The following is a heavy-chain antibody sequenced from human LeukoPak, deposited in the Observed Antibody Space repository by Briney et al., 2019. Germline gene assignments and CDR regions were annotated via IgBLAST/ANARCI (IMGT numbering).Heavy chain of an antibody. Sequence: PGVSLRLSSAASGFTFSNYWMSWVRQAPGKGLEWVANINKDGSAQYYVGSVRGRYTISRDNAKNSLYLQMNSLRVKDTAVYYCASDSFSISAQSTVNFGYWGQGILVTVSS. V-gene: IGHV3-7*01. CDR3: ASDSFSISAQSTVNFGY. CDR1: GFTFSNYW. J-gene: IGHJ4*02. CDR2: INKDGSAQ. D-gene: IGHD2-21*01.